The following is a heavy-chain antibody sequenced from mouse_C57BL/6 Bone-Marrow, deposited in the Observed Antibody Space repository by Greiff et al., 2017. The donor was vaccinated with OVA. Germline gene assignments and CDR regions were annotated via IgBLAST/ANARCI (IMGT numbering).Heavy chain of an antibody. CDR3: ARGGGPYAMDY. V-gene: IGHV5-17*01. J-gene: IGHJ4*01. CDR2: ISSGSSTI. Sequence: EVHLVESGGGLVKPGGSLKLSCAASGFTFSDYGMHWVRQAPEKGLEWVAYISSGSSTIYYADTVKGRFTISRDNAKNTLFLQMTSLRSEDTAMYYCARGGGPYAMDYWGQGTSVTVSS. CDR1: GFTFSDYG.